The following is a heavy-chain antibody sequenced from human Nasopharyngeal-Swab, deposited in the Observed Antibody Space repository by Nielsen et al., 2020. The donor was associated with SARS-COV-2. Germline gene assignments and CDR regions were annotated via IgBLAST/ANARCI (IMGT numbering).Heavy chain of an antibody. D-gene: IGHD6-19*01. CDR1: GSSVSASGMP. J-gene: IGHJ6*02. V-gene: IGHV2-70*01. Sequence: PAQTLTPPSAFSGSSVSASGMPAGWICQPSGKALAWLALIDWEDDKYYYTSLKTRLTISKDTSKNQVVLTMTNMDPVDTAAYYCARIRSSGCQQRDGTDVWGQGTTVTVSS. CDR2: IDWEDDK. CDR3: ARIRSSGCQQRDGTDV.